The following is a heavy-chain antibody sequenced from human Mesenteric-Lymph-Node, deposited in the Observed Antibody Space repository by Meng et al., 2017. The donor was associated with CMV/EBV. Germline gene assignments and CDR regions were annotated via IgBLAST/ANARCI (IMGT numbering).Heavy chain of an antibody. CDR2: INHSGST. CDR3: ARGLLYCSSTSCLSWFDP. D-gene: IGHD2-2*01. CDR1: GGSFSGYY. V-gene: IGHV4-34*01. J-gene: IGHJ5*02. Sequence: GSLRLSCAVYGGSFSGYYWSWIRQPPGKGLEWIGEINHSGSTNYNPSLKSRVTISVDTSKNQFSLKLSSVTAADTAVYYCARGLLYCSSTSCLSWFDPWGQGTLVTVSS.